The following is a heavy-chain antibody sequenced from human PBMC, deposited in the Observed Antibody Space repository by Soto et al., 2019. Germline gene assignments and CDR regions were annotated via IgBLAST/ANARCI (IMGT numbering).Heavy chain of an antibody. D-gene: IGHD5-18*01. CDR3: AHTEQLWSYREFDY. CDR2: IYWNDDK. J-gene: IGHJ4*02. Sequence: SGPTLVNPTQTLTLTCTFSGFSLSTSGVGVGWIRQPPGKALEWLALIYWNDDKRYSPSLKSRLTITKDTSKNQVVLTMTNMDPVDTATYYCAHTEQLWSYREFDYWGQGTLVTVSS. V-gene: IGHV2-5*01. CDR1: GFSLSTSGVG.